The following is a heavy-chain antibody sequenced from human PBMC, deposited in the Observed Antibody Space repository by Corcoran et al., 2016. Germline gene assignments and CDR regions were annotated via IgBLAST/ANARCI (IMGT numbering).Heavy chain of an antibody. CDR3: TTEKLGGGAADY. V-gene: IGHV3-15*07. CDR1: GFTFSNAW. CDR2: IKSKTDGGTT. Sequence: EVQLVESGGGLAKPGGSLRLSCAVSGFTFSNAWINWVRQAPGKGLEWVGRIKSKTDGGTTDYAAPVKGRFTISRDDSKNTLYMQMNSLRTESTAVYYCTTEKLGGGAADYWGQGTLVTVSS. D-gene: IGHD2-15*01. J-gene: IGHJ4*02.